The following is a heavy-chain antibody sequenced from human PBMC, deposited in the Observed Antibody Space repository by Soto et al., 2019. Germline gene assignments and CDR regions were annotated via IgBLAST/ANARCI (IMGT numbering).Heavy chain of an antibody. V-gene: IGHV4-39*02. CDR2: IYYSGNT. D-gene: IGHD3-10*01. J-gene: IGHJ4*01. CDR1: GGSISSSSYY. Sequence: QLQLQESGPGLVKPSETLSLTCTVSGGSISSSSYYWGWIRQPPGKGLEWIGSIYYSGNTYYNPSLQSLFTFSLDTANPHFFLNLSSLTAAYPAVYYCASQYFFVSCIYYYRPFDFWCHGTLVTVSS. CDR3: ASQYFFVSCIYYYRPFDF.